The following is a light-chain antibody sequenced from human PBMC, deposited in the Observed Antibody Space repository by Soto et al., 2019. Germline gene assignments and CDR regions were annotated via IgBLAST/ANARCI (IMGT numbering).Light chain of an antibody. CDR2: AAR. CDR1: QSISTY. Sequence: DIQMTQSPSSLSASVGDRVTITCLASQSISTYLNWHQQIPGKDSKLLIYAARTLQSGVPSRVSGGGSGTDFTRTISSLQPDDFGTYVCQQCYSNPRTFGQGTKREIK. CDR3: QQCYSNPRT. J-gene: IGKJ2*02. V-gene: IGKV1-39*01.